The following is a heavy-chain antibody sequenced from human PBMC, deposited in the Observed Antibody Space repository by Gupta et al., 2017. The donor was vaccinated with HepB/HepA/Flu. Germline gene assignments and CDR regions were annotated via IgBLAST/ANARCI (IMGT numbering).Heavy chain of an antibody. CDR3: VRGQEAPPDYGYYYSYMDV. CDR1: GFTFDDYC. Sequence: EVQLVESGGGLVQSGRSLRISCAASGFTFDDYCIHWVRQAPGKGLGWVAGINWNSGRIAYADPVKGRCTISRDNAKNSLYLHMNSLRAAESASYYCVRGQEAPPDYGYYYSYMDVWGKWTAVT. CDR2: INWNSGRI. D-gene: IGHD3-16*01. V-gene: IGHV3-9*01. J-gene: IGHJ6*03.